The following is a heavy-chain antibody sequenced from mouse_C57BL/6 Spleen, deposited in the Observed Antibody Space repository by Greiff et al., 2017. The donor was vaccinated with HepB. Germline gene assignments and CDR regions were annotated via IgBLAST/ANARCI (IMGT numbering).Heavy chain of an antibody. V-gene: IGHV5-16*01. CDR3: ARGETGIWYFDV. J-gene: IGHJ1*03. D-gene: IGHD4-1*01. Sequence: EVMLVESEGGLVQPGSSMKLSCTASGFTFSDYYMAWVRQVPEKGLEWVANINYDGSSTYYLDSLKSRFIISRDNAKNILYLQMSSLKSEDTATYYCARGETGIWYFDVWGTGTTVTVSS. CDR1: GFTFSDYY. CDR2: INYDGSST.